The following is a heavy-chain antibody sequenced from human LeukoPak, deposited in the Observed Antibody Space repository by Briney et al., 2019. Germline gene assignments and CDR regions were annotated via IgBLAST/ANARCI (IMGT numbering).Heavy chain of an antibody. CDR1: GGSISSGGYY. CDR2: IYYSGNT. D-gene: IGHD3-10*01. J-gene: IGHJ4*02. CDR3: ARDPVWFGDYYFDY. Sequence: SQTLSLTCTVSGGSISSGGYYWSWIRQHPGKGLEWIGYIYYSGNTYYNPSLKSRVTISVDTSKNQFSLKLSSVTAADTAVYYCARDPVWFGDYYFDYWGQGTLVTVSS. V-gene: IGHV4-31*03.